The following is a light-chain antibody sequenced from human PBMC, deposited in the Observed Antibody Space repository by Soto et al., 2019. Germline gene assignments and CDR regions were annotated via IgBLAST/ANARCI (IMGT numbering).Light chain of an antibody. CDR2: DAS. J-gene: IGKJ4*01. CDR1: QGINRH. Sequence: EIVLTRSPATLSLSPGERATLSCRASQGINRHVARYRQKPGQAPRLLIHDASNRATGIPARFSGSGSGTDFPLTLSSLEPADFGVYYCQQRSNWPPVTLGGGTKVYIK. CDR3: QQRSNWPPVT. V-gene: IGKV3-11*01.